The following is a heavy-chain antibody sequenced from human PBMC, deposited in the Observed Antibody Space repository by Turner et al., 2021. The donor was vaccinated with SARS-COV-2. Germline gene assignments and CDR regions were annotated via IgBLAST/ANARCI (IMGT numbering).Heavy chain of an antibody. Sequence: VQLVESGGGVVQPGRSLRLSCAASGFTVSSNYMSWVRQAPGKGLEWVSVIYSGGSTYYADSVKGRFTISRDNSKNTLYLQMNSLRAEDTAVYYCAREAAAGNFHGWFDPWGQGTLVTVSS. CDR2: IYSGGST. CDR3: AREAAAGNFHGWFDP. D-gene: IGHD6-13*01. CDR1: GFTVSSNY. J-gene: IGHJ5*02. V-gene: IGHV3-66*01.